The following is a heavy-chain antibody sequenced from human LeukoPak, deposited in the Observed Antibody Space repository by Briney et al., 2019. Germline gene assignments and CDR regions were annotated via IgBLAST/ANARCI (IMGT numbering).Heavy chain of an antibody. Sequence: GGSLRLSCAASGFTFDDYAMHWVRQAPGKGLEWVSGISWNSGSIGYADSVKGRFTISRDNAKNSLYLQMNSLRAEDMALYYCAKGGPYYDSSGYYYWHFDLWGRGTLVTVSS. D-gene: IGHD3-22*01. CDR3: AKGGPYYDSSGYYYWHFDL. J-gene: IGHJ2*01. V-gene: IGHV3-9*03. CDR1: GFTFDDYA. CDR2: ISWNSGSI.